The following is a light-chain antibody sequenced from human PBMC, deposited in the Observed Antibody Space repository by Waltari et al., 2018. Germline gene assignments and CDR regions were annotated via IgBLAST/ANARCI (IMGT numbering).Light chain of an antibody. Sequence: QSALTQPASLSGSPGQSITISCTRSSSDLGGYSFVAWYQQHPGKAPKLMVYDVSHRPSGVSNRFSGSKSGNTASLTISRLQPEDEADYYCSSYTSIIPPFLFGTGTKVTVL. V-gene: IGLV2-14*01. CDR2: DVS. CDR1: SSDLGGYSF. J-gene: IGLJ1*01. CDR3: SSYTSIIPPFL.